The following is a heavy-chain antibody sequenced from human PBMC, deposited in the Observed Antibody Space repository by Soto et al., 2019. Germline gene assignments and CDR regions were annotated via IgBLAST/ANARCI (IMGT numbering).Heavy chain of an antibody. V-gene: IGHV1-3*01. J-gene: IGHJ4*02. Sequence: GESLKISCKGSGYTFTSYAMHWVRQAPGQRLEWMGWINAGNGNTKYSQKFQGRVTITRGTSASTAYMELSSLRSEDTAVYYCARAVAVPADFDYWGQGTLVTVSS. CDR1: GYTFTSYA. D-gene: IGHD6-19*01. CDR2: INAGNGNT. CDR3: ARAVAVPADFDY.